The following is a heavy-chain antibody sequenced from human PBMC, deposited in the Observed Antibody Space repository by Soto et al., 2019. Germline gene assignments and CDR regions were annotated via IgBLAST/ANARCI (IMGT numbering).Heavy chain of an antibody. J-gene: IGHJ6*03. Sequence: SETLSLTCTVSGGSISSYYWSWIRQPPGKGLEWIGYIYYSGSTNYNPSLKSRVTISVDTSKNQFSLKLSSVTAADTAVYYCAKGSDPYYYYYYYMDVWGKGTTVTVSS. CDR1: GGSISSYY. CDR3: AKGSDPYYYYYYYMDV. CDR2: IYYSGST. V-gene: IGHV4-59*01. D-gene: IGHD3-10*01.